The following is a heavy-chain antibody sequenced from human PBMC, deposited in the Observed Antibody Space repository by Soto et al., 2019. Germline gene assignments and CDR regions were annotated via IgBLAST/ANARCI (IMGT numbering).Heavy chain of an antibody. CDR1: GFTFSSYD. CDR2: ISGSGGST. Sequence: QPGGSLRLSCAASGFTFSSYDMSWVRQAPGKGLEWVSAISGSGGSTYYADSVKGRFTISRDNSKNTLYLQMNSLRAEDTAVYYCARDQGVGGNPENNHFDYWGQGTLVTVSS. D-gene: IGHD6-19*01. CDR3: ARDQGVGGNPENNHFDY. V-gene: IGHV3-23*01. J-gene: IGHJ4*02.